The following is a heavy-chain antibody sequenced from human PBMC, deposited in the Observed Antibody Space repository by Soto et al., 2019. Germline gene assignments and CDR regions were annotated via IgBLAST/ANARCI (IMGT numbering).Heavy chain of an antibody. J-gene: IGHJ4*02. CDR1: GGSISGYH. CDR2: IYYTGST. CDR3: ARYPRLDY. V-gene: IGHV4-59*08. Sequence: SETLSLTCTVSGGSISGYHWSWIRQPPGKRLEWIGYIYYTGSTNYNPSLRSRVTISIDTSKNQFSLKLSSVTAADTAVYYCARYPRLDYWGQGTLVTVSS.